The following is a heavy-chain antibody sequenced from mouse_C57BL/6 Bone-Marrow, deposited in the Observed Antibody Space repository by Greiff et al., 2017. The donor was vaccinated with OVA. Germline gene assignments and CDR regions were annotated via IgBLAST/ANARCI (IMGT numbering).Heavy chain of an antibody. J-gene: IGHJ2*01. Sequence: EVQLQQSGPELVKPGASVKISCKASGYTFTDYYMNWVKQSHGKSLEWIGDINPNNGGTSYNQKFKGKATLTVDKSSSTAYMELRSLTSEDSAVYYCAREYDGSLDYWGQGTTRTVSS. V-gene: IGHV1-26*01. D-gene: IGHD1-1*01. CDR2: INPNNGGT. CDR1: GYTFTDYY. CDR3: AREYDGSLDY.